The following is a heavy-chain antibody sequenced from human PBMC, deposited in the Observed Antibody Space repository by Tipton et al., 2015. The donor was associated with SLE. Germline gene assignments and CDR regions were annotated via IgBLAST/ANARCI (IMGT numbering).Heavy chain of an antibody. J-gene: IGHJ2*01. CDR2: IYYSGST. D-gene: IGHD6-6*01. CDR1: GGSISSYY. Sequence: TLSLTCTVSGGSISSYYWSWIRQPPGKGLEWIGYIYYSGSTNYNPSLKSRVTISVDTSKNQFSLKLSSVTAADTAVYYCARGPPQISSSSHFDLWGRGTLVTVSS. V-gene: IGHV4-59*01. CDR3: ARGPPQISSSSHFDL.